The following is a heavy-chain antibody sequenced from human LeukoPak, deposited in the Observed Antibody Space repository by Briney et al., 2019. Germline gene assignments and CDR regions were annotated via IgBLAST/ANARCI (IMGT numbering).Heavy chain of an antibody. CDR3: AKDPGLRYFDWLLFDY. CDR1: GFTFSNYG. V-gene: IGHV3-30*02. D-gene: IGHD3-9*01. CDR2: IRYDGTNK. Sequence: GGSLRLSCAASGFTFSNYGMHWVRQAPGKGLEWVAFIRYDGTNKYYADSVKGRFTISRDNSKNTLYLQMNSLRAEDTAVYYCAKDPGLRYFDWLLFDYWGQGTLVTVSS. J-gene: IGHJ4*02.